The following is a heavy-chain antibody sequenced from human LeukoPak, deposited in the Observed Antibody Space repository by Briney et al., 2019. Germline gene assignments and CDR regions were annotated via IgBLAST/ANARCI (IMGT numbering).Heavy chain of an antibody. D-gene: IGHD4-17*01. Sequence: GGSLRLSCAASGFTFSSYSMNWVRQAPGKGLEWVSSISSSSSYIYYADSVKGRFTISRDNSKNTLYLQMNSLRAEDTAVYYCAKASYGDYDYWGQGTLVTVSS. V-gene: IGHV3-21*01. CDR1: GFTFSSYS. CDR2: ISSSSSYI. J-gene: IGHJ4*02. CDR3: AKASYGDYDY.